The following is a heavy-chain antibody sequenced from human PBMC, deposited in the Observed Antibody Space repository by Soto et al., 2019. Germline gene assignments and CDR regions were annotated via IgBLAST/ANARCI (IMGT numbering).Heavy chain of an antibody. CDR3: ATGGSGTYYLGPLDY. CDR1: AFSLKTYW. V-gene: IGHV3-7*01. J-gene: IGHJ4*02. Sequence: VQLVESGGGLVLPGGSLRLSCVGSAFSLKTYWMAWVRQAPGKGLECVANIRQYGDETFYVDSVKGRFTISRDNANNSVYLQMDNRRAEDTGVYYCATGGSGTYYLGPLDYWGQGIMVIVSS. D-gene: IGHD3-10*01. CDR2: IRQYGDET.